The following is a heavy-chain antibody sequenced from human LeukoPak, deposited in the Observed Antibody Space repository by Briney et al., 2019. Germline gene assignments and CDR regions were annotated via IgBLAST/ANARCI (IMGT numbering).Heavy chain of an antibody. J-gene: IGHJ6*03. D-gene: IGHD2-2*01. Sequence: GASVKVSCKASEYTFTNYDINWVRQASGQGLEWMGWMNPNTGNTGYAQKFQGRVTMTRGTSISTAYMELSRLRSDDTAVYYCARDLVNCSSTSCYYYYYYMDVCGKGTTVTVSS. CDR2: MNPNTGNT. CDR1: EYTFTNYD. CDR3: ARDLVNCSSTSCYYYYYYMDV. V-gene: IGHV1-8*01.